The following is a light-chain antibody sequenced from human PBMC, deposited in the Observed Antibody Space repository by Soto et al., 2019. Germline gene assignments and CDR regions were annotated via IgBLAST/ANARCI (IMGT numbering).Light chain of an antibody. Sequence: DIKLTQSPSFLSAAIGDRVTITCRASQGINIFLAWFQQKPGKAPNLLISAASTLQSGVPSRFSGSGSETDFTLTISSLQAEDFATYYCQQTRSYPSTFGGGTKVDI. CDR3: QQTRSYPST. V-gene: IGKV1-9*01. J-gene: IGKJ4*01. CDR2: AAS. CDR1: QGINIF.